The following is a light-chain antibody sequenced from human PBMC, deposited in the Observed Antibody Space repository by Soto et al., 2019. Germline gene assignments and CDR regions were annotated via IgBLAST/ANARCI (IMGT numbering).Light chain of an antibody. CDR2: GAS. CDR1: QSIPSNY. Sequence: EIVLTQSPGTLSLSPGERAALSCRASQSIPSNYLAWYQQKPGQAPRLLIYGASSRATGIPDRFSGSGSGTYFTLTISRVEPDDFAVYYCQQYGTSPLYTFGQGTKLE. J-gene: IGKJ2*01. V-gene: IGKV3-20*01. CDR3: QQYGTSPLYT.